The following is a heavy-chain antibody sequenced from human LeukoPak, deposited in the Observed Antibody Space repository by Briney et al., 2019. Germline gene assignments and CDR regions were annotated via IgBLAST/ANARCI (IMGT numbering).Heavy chain of an antibody. CDR1: GLTFDDYA. V-gene: IGHV3-9*01. CDR2: ISWTSGSI. J-gene: IGHJ5*02. Sequence: GGSLRLSCAASGLTFDDYAMHWVRPAPGKGLAGGSGISWTSGSIGYADSVKGRFTISRDSAKNSLYLQMNSLRAEDTALYYCAKDQGYYYGSGSFGWFDPWGQGTLVTVSS. D-gene: IGHD3-10*01. CDR3: AKDQGYYYGSGSFGWFDP.